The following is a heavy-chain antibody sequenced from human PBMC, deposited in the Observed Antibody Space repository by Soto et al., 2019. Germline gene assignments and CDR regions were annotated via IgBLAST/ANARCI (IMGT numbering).Heavy chain of an antibody. D-gene: IGHD3-10*01. CDR2: IYYSAST. V-gene: IGHV4-30-4*01. Sequence: HSWTLSLTRAVCGGTINSGDYDWRWIRKPPGKGLEWIGYIYYSASTYYNPSLKSRVTISVDTSKNQFSLKLSSVTAADTAVYYCSRSLKYYYCSGSLDPWGQATLVTVSS. CDR1: GGTINSGDYD. J-gene: IGHJ5*02. CDR3: SRSLKYYYCSGSLDP.